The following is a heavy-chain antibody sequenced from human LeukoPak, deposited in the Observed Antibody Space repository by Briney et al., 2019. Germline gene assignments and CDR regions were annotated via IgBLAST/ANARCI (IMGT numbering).Heavy chain of an antibody. J-gene: IGHJ4*02. CDR1: GFTFSSYW. D-gene: IGHD1-26*01. CDR2: ISYDGSNK. CDR3: ARDSIVGAISFDY. V-gene: IGHV3-30-3*01. Sequence: GGSLRLSCAASGFTFSSYWMSWVRQAPGKGLEWVAVISYDGSNKYYADSVKGRSTISRDNSKNTLYLQMNSLRAEDTAVYYCARDSIVGAISFDYWGQGTLVTVSS.